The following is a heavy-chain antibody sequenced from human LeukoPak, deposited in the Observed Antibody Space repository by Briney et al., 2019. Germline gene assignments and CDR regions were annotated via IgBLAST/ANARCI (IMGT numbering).Heavy chain of an antibody. Sequence: PGGSLRLSCEGSAFIFSGHWMNWVRQAPGKGLECVSSISSSGAYIYYADSVKGRFTISRDNAKKSLYLQMNSLRAEDTAIYYCVGNYYDSSGLDCWGQGTLVTVSS. CDR1: AFIFSGHW. D-gene: IGHD3-22*01. V-gene: IGHV3-21*01. CDR2: ISSSGAYI. J-gene: IGHJ4*02. CDR3: VGNYYDSSGLDC.